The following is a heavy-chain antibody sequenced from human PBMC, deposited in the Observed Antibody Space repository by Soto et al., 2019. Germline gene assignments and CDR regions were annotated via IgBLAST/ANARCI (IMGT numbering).Heavy chain of an antibody. Sequence: EVQLVESGGGVVQPGGSLRLSCTAAGFTFSDSCMTWVRQSPGKGLEWVARIKPDESEKKYAVSVKGRFSISRANAKNSMYLQMASLRGENTAVYYCVRGVSNYASWGKGTLVPVSS. D-gene: IGHD4-4*01. CDR1: GFTFSDSC. V-gene: IGHV3-7*01. J-gene: IGHJ5*02. CDR2: IKPDESEK. CDR3: VRGVSNYAS.